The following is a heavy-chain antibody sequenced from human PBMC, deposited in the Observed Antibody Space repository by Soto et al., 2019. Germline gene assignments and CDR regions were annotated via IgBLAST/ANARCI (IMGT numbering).Heavy chain of an antibody. D-gene: IGHD3-3*01. Sequence: EVQLVESGGGLVKPGGSLRLSCAATGFTFSSYSMNWVRQAPGKGLEWVSSISSSSSYIYYADSVKGRFTISRDNAKNSLYLQMNSLRAEDTAVYYCARDSVENYDFWSGYSINYYYYYYMDVWGKGTTVTVSS. CDR3: ARDSVENYDFWSGYSINYYYYYYMDV. CDR1: GFTFSSYS. CDR2: ISSSSSYI. J-gene: IGHJ6*03. V-gene: IGHV3-21*01.